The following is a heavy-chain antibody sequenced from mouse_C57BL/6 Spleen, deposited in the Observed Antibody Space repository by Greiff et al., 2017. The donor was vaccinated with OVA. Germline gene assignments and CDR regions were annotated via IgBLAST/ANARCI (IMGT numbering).Heavy chain of an antibody. V-gene: IGHV1-69*01. CDR3: AIYGTSFAY. CDR2: IDPSDSYT. D-gene: IGHD1-1*01. CDR1: GYTFTSYW. Sequence: VQLQQSGAELVMPGASVKLSCKASGYTFTSYWMHWVKQRPGQGLEWIGEIDPSDSYTNYNQKFKGKSTLTVDKSSSTAYMQLSSLTSEDSAVYYCAIYGTSFAYWGQGTLVTVSA. J-gene: IGHJ3*01.